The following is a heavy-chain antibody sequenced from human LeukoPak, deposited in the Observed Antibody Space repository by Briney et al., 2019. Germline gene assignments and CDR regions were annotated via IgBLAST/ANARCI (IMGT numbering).Heavy chain of an antibody. D-gene: IGHD6-19*01. CDR3: AKDNSGWAFDI. CDR1: GFTFNNYG. J-gene: IGHJ3*02. CDR2: IKSGGINK. V-gene: IGHV3-30*02. Sequence: GGSLRLSCAASGFTFNNYGMHWVRQAPGKGLEWVALIKSGGINKYYADSVKGRIAVSRDNSKKTLYLQINSLRPEDTAVYYCAKDNSGWAFDIWGQGTMVTVSS.